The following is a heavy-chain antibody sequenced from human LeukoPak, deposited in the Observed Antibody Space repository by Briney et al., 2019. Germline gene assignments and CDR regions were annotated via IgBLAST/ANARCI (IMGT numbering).Heavy chain of an antibody. CDR2: ISNSSCYI. D-gene: IGHD1-26*01. Sequence: PGGSLRLSCAASGFTFSSHIMNWVRQAPWKELEWVSSISNSSCYIYYADSVKGRFTLSRHNPKRSLSLQVNKLTAKHTAGYYFSRGGVAVGATTLDYGGQGTLVTVSS. J-gene: IGHJ4*02. V-gene: IGHV3-21*01. CDR1: GFTFSSHI. CDR3: SRGGVAVGATTLDY.